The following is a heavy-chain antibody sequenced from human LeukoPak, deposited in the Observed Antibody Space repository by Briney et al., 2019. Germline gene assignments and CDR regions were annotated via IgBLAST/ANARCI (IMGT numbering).Heavy chain of an antibody. CDR3: ARALYDFRSGYYIANYMDV. J-gene: IGHJ6*03. CDR1: GFTLSNYW. Sequence: QPGGSLRLSRTPSGFTLSNYWMHWVPPAPGKGLGWGSRINTDGSSTSDADSVNGRLTISRDNAKNTLFLQMNSLRAEDTAVYYCARALYDFRSGYYIANYMDVWGKGTPVTVSS. CDR2: INTDGSST. V-gene: IGHV3-74*01. D-gene: IGHD3-3*01.